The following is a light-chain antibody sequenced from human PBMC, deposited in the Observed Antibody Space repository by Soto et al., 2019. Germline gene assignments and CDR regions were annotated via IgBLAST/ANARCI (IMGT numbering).Light chain of an antibody. V-gene: IGKV3-15*01. J-gene: IGKJ2*01. CDR3: QQYNNWPPGT. CDR1: QSVSSN. Sequence: EIVMTQSPATLSVSPGERATLSCRASQSVSSNLAWYQQKPGQAPRLLIYGASARATGIPARFSGSGSGTEFTLTISSLQSADFAIYYCQQYNNWPPGTFGQGTKREIK. CDR2: GAS.